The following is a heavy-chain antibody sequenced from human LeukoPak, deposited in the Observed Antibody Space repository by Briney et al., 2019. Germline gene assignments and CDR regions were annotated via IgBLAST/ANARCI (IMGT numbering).Heavy chain of an antibody. Sequence: SETLSLTCAVYGGSFSGYYWSWIRQPPGKGLEWIGEINHSGSTNYNPSLKSRVTISVDTSKNQFSLKLRSVTAADTAVYYCARLRYQRDYWGQGTPVTVSS. J-gene: IGHJ4*02. V-gene: IGHV4-34*01. CDR2: INHSGST. D-gene: IGHD1-14*01. CDR1: GGSFSGYY. CDR3: ARLRYQRDY.